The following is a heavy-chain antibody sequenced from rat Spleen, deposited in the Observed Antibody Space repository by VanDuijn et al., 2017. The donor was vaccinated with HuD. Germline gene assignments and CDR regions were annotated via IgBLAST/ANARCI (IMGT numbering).Heavy chain of an antibody. Sequence: EVQLVESGGGLVQPGRSLKLSCAASGFTFSNYGMAWVRQAPTKGLEWVASITNSGGSTYYRDSVKGRFTISRDNAKSTLYLQMDSLRSEDTATYYCTTLRRVWGGFDYWGQGVMVTVSS. V-gene: IGHV5-27*01. CDR1: GFTFSNYG. CDR3: TTLRRVWGGFDY. J-gene: IGHJ2*01. CDR2: ITNSGGST. D-gene: IGHD1-11*01.